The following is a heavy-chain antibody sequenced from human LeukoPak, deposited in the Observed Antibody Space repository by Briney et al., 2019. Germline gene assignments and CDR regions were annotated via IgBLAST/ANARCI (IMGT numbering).Heavy chain of an antibody. CDR3: AREPFWSGYFSNLHFDY. CDR1: GFTFSSYA. Sequence: GGSLRLSCAASGFTFSSYAMSWVRQAPGKGLEWVSAISGSGGSTYYADSVKGRFTVSRDNAKNSLFLQMNSLRAEDTAVYYCAREPFWSGYFSNLHFDYWGQGTLVTVSS. J-gene: IGHJ4*02. V-gene: IGHV3-23*01. D-gene: IGHD3-3*01. CDR2: ISGSGGST.